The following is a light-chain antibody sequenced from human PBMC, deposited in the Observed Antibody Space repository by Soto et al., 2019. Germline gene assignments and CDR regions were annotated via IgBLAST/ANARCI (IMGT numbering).Light chain of an antibody. CDR2: DVS. CDR3: SSYTSSSTLEV. J-gene: IGLJ1*01. V-gene: IGLV2-14*01. Sequence: QSALTQPSSVSGSPGQSISISCTGTSSDVGGYEHVSWYQQHPGKAPRLIIHDVSSRPSGVSNRFSGSKSGNTASLTISGLQTEDEADYYCSSYTSSSTLEVFGTGTKVTVL. CDR1: SSDVGGYEH.